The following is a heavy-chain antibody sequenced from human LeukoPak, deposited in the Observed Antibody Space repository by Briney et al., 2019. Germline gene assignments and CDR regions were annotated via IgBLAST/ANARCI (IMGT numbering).Heavy chain of an antibody. CDR2: IKKTGIET. V-gene: IGHV3-7*01. J-gene: IGHJ4*02. CDR1: GFPFSSYW. CDR3: ARENGYCSGSDCYSYFDS. D-gene: IGHD2-15*01. Sequence: GGSLRLSCVASGFPFSSYWMTWVRQAPGKGLEWVAYIKKTGIETYYLDSVKGRFTITRDNNRNSLFLQMYSLRAEDTAVYFCARENGYCSGSDCYSYFDSWGQGTLVTVSS.